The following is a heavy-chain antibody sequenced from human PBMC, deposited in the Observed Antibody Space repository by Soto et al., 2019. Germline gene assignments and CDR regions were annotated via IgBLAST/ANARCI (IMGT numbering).Heavy chain of an antibody. D-gene: IGHD3-10*01. Sequence: QVQLVQSGAEVKKPGSSGTVACKASGYSFNSYYMHWVRQAPGHWPAWMGVINPSGASTSYAQKFQGRVTMTRDTSTSTVYMELSSLRSEDTALYYCASDYNAYQRQHVFDIWCQGTLVTVSS. J-gene: IGHJ3*02. V-gene: IGHV1-46*02. CDR1: GYSFNSYY. CDR3: ASDYNAYQRQHVFDI. CDR2: INPSGAST.